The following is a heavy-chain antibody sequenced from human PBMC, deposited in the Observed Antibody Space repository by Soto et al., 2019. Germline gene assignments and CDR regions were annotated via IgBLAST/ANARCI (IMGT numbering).Heavy chain of an antibody. V-gene: IGHV1-69*13. CDR2: IIPIFGTA. CDR1: GGTFSSYA. CDR3: ASGPRTIFGVVTYDY. D-gene: IGHD3-3*01. Sequence: ASVKVSCKASGGTFSSYAISWVRQAPGQGLEWMGGIIPIFGTANYAQKFQGRVTITADESTSTAYMELSSLRSEDTAVYYCASGPRTIFGVVTYDYWGQGTLVTVSS. J-gene: IGHJ4*02.